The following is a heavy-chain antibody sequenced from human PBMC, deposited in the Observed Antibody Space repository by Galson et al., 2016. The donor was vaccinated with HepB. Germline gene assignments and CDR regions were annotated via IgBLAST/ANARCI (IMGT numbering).Heavy chain of an antibody. Sequence: SLRLSCAVSGFTFIDYAMSWVRQAPGKGLEWVSGISGSGGHTYYADPVKGRFTISSDNSKNPLYLQMSGLRVEDTAVFYCAKEPYGSGWFGQFDPWGQGTLVSVSS. J-gene: IGHJ5*02. CDR2: ISGSGGHT. V-gene: IGHV3-23*01. D-gene: IGHD6-19*01. CDR3: AKEPYGSGWFGQFDP. CDR1: GFTFIDYA.